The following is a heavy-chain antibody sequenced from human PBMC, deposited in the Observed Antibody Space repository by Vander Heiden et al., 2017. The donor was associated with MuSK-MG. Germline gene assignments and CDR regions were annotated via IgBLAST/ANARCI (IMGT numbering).Heavy chain of an antibody. D-gene: IGHD3-9*01. CDR2: ISSSGSTI. Sequence: ELQLVESGGGLVQPGGSLRLSCAASGFTFSSYEMNWLRQARGKGMEWVSYISSSGSTIYYADSVKGRCTISRDNAKNSLYLQMNSLRAEEKAVYYCARVAHYDIVTGYLAGPFDYWGQGTLVPVS. CDR3: ARVAHYDIVTGYLAGPFDY. J-gene: IGHJ4*02. V-gene: IGHV3-48*03. CDR1: GFTFSSYE.